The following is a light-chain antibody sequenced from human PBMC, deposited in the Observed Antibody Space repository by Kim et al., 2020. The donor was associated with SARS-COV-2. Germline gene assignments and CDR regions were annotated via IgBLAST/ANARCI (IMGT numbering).Light chain of an antibody. CDR1: RSDVGGYNY. CDR2: DVS. J-gene: IGLJ3*02. V-gene: IGLV2-14*03. Sequence: HSITIPCTRTRSDVGGYNYFSWYQQHPGKAPKLMIYDVSYRPSGVSNRFSGSKSGNTASLTISGLQAEDEADYYCSSYTSSSTLVVFGGGTQLTVL. CDR3: SSYTSSSTLVV.